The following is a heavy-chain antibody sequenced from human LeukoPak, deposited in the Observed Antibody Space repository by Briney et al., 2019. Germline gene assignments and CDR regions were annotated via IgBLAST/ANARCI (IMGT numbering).Heavy chain of an antibody. CDR3: ARSSYSSSSSV. Sequence: GGSLRLSCAASGFTFSCCSMTWVRQAPGKGLEWVASINSDGSEGYYADVVKGRFTISRDNAKNSLYLQINSLRAEDTAVYYCARSSYSSSSSVWGQGTMVTVSS. CDR1: GFTFSCCS. D-gene: IGHD6-6*01. CDR2: INSDGSEG. J-gene: IGHJ3*01. V-gene: IGHV3-7*03.